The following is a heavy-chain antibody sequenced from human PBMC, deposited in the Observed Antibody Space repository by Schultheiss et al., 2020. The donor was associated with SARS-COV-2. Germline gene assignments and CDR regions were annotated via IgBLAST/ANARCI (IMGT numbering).Heavy chain of an antibody. CDR2: IKSKTDGGTT. J-gene: IGHJ4*02. CDR3: AREYCSGGSCYYDY. CDR1: GFTFSRYV. Sequence: GGSLRLSCAASGFTFSRYVMSWVRQAPGKGLEWVGRIKSKTDGGTTDYAAPVKGRFTISRDDSKNTLYLQMNSLKTEDTAVYYCAREYCSGGSCYYDYWGQGTLVTVSS. V-gene: IGHV3-15*01. D-gene: IGHD2-15*01.